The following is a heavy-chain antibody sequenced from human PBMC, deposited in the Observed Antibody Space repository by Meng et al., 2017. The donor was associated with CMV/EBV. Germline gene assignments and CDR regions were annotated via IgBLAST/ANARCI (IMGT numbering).Heavy chain of an antibody. CDR1: GGSISSSSYY. Sequence: HLRLQGSGPGLVKPSATLSLTCPVSGGSISSSSYYWGWIRQPPGKGLEWIGSIYYSGSTYYNPSLKSRVTISVDTSKNQFSLKLSSVTAADTAVYYCARDYGDLRQDYWGQGTLVTVSS. CDR3: ARDYGDLRQDY. V-gene: IGHV4-39*07. D-gene: IGHD4-17*01. J-gene: IGHJ4*02. CDR2: IYYSGST.